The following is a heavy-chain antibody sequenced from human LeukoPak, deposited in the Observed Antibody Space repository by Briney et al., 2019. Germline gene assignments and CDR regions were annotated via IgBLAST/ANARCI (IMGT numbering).Heavy chain of an antibody. CDR3: ARTSTGYCSSTSCYHFDY. CDR2: IYHSGST. D-gene: IGHD2-2*01. Sequence: SETLSLTCTVSGGSISSGGYYWSRIRQPPGKGLEWIGYIYHSGSTYYNPSLKSRVTISVDRSKNQFSLKLSSVTAADTAVYYCARTSTGYCSSTSCYHFDYWGQGTLVTVSS. V-gene: IGHV4-30-2*01. CDR1: GGSISSGGYY. J-gene: IGHJ4*02.